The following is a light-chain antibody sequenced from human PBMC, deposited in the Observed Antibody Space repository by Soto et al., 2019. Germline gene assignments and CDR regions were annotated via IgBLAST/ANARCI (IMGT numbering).Light chain of an antibody. CDR1: QSISSN. J-gene: IGKJ2*01. V-gene: IGKV3-15*01. Sequence: EIVMTQSPATLSVFPGERATLSCRASQSISSNLAWYQQKPDQAPRLLIYGASARATGIPARFIGSGSGTEFTLPISSLQSEDFAIYYCQQYNNWPPYTFGQGTKLEIK. CDR3: QQYNNWPPYT. CDR2: GAS.